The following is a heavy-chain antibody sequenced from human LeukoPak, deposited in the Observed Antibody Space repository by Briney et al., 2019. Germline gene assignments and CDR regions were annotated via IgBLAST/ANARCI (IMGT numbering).Heavy chain of an antibody. V-gene: IGHV3-23*01. J-gene: IGHJ4*02. Sequence: PGGSLRLSCAASGFTFSSYAMSWVRQAPGKGLEWVSAISGSGGSTYYADSVKGRFTTSRDNSKNTLYLQMNSLRAEDTAVYYCAKDRGAGFYYGSGSVDYWGQGTLVTVSS. CDR3: AKDRGAGFYYGSGSVDY. CDR1: GFTFSSYA. D-gene: IGHD3-10*01. CDR2: ISGSGGST.